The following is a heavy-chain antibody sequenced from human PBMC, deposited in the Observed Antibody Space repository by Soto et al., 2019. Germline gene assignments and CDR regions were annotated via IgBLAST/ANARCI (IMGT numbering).Heavy chain of an antibody. CDR1: GGSISSGVYY. V-gene: IGHV4-31*03. D-gene: IGHD2-21*01. J-gene: IGHJ4*02. CDR3: ARGYRDGYSFDY. Sequence: TSETLSLTCTVSGGSISSGVYYWSWIRQHPGKGLEWIGYIYYSGSTYYNPSLKSRVTISVDTSKNQFSLKLSSVTAADTAVYYCARGYRDGYSFDYWGKGTLVT. CDR2: IYYSGST.